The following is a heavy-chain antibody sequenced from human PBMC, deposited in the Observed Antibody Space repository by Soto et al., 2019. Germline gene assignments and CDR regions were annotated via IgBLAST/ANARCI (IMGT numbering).Heavy chain of an antibody. J-gene: IGHJ4*02. CDR3: AKGSASGSPYYFDY. D-gene: IGHD6-25*01. CDR2: ISGSGGST. V-gene: IGHV3-23*01. CDR1: GFPFSSYA. Sequence: GGSLSLSCAASGFPFSSYAMSWVRQAPGKGLEWISAISGSGGSTYHADSVEGRFTISRDNSKNTLYLQMNSLRAEDTAVYYCAKGSASGSPYYFDYWGQGTLVTVSS.